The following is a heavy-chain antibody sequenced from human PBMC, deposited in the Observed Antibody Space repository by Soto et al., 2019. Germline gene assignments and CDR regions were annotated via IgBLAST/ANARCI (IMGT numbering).Heavy chain of an antibody. CDR2: ISGSGGST. D-gene: IGHD5-12*01. CDR1: GFTFSSYA. Sequence: PGGSLRLSCAASGFTFSSYAMSWVHQAPGKGLEWVSAISGSGGSTYYADSVKGRFTISRDNSKNTLYLQMNSLRAEDTAVYYCVNSPTANSGYDDAFDIWGQGTMVTVSS. J-gene: IGHJ3*02. CDR3: VNSPTANSGYDDAFDI. V-gene: IGHV3-23*01.